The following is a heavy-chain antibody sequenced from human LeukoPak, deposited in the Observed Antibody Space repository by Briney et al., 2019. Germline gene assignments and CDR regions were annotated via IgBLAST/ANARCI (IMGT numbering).Heavy chain of an antibody. J-gene: IGHJ4*02. D-gene: IGHD5-18*01. CDR3: TTAAGYNYGQY. CDR2: LYIGGNT. V-gene: IGHV3-53*01. Sequence: GGSLRLSCAASGLTVSSNYMNWVRQAPGKGLEWVSALYIGGNTYYADSVRGRFTISRDNSKNTLYLQMNSLRAEDTAIYYYTTAAGYNYGQYWGQGTLVTVSS. CDR1: GLTVSSNY.